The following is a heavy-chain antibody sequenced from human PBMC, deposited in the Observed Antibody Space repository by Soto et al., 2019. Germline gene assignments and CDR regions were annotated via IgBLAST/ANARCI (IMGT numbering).Heavy chain of an antibody. CDR1: GFTFSTYP. CDR2: ISGSGIST. D-gene: IGHD4-4*01. Sequence: PGGSLRLSCAASGFTFSTYPMSWVRQAPGKGLEWVSGISGSGISTYYADSVKGRFTISRDNSKNTVFLQMNSLRAEDTAVYYCAKPPVITASYYYYDMDVWGQGTTVIVSS. V-gene: IGHV3-23*01. J-gene: IGHJ6*02. CDR3: AKPPVITASYYYYDMDV.